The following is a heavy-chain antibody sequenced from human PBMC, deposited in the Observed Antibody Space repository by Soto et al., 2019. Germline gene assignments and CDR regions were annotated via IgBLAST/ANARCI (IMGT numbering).Heavy chain of an antibody. CDR3: ARQEGTYYDILTGYYKTDYFDY. V-gene: IGHV4-39*01. J-gene: IGHJ4*02. CDR2: IYYSGST. Sequence: SETLSLTCTVSGGSISSSSYYWGWIRQPPGKGLEWIGSIYYSGSTYYNPSLKSRVTISVDTSKNQFSLKLSSVTAADTAVYYCARQEGTYYDILTGYYKTDYFDYWGQGTLVTVSS. D-gene: IGHD3-9*01. CDR1: GGSISSSSYY.